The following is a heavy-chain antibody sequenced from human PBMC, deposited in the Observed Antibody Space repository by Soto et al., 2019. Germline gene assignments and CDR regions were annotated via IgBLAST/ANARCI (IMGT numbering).Heavy chain of an antibody. J-gene: IGHJ6*02. CDR1: GFTFTNAW. CDR2: ISSSSSTI. Sequence: GGSLRLSCVASGFTFTNAWMNWVRQAPGKGLEWVSYISSSSSTIYYADSVKGRFTISRDNAKNSLYLQMNSLRDEDTAVYYCARDSTYYYYGMDVWGQGTTVTVSS. V-gene: IGHV3-48*02. CDR3: ARDSTYYYYGMDV.